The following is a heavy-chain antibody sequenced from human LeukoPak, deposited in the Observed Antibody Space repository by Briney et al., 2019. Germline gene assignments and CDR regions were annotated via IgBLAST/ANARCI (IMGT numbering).Heavy chain of an antibody. CDR2: ISGSGGDS. CDR3: ARTSSSGYYYRDAFDI. J-gene: IGHJ3*02. D-gene: IGHD3-22*01. CDR1: GFTFSNYD. V-gene: IGHV3-11*01. Sequence: GGSLRLSCAASGFTFSNYDMSWIRQAPGKGLEWVAYISGSGGDSYHTDSVKGLFTISRDNAKTSEYLQMNSLTAEDTAVYYCARTSSSGYYYRDAFDIWGQGPMVTVSP.